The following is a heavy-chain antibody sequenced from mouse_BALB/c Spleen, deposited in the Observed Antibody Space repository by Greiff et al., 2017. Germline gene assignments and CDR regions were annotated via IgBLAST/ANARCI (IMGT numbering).Heavy chain of an antibody. D-gene: IGHD3-2*01. V-gene: IGHV3-6*02. CDR3: AREGQLGLRYAMDD. CDR2: ISYDGSN. Sequence: EVKLQESGPGLVKPSQSLSLTCSVTGYSITSGYYWNWIRQFPGNKLEWLGYISYDGSNNYNPSLNNRISITRDTSKNQFFLKLNSVTTEDTATYYCAREGQLGLRYAMDDWGQGTSVTVSS. CDR1: GYSITSGYY. J-gene: IGHJ4*01.